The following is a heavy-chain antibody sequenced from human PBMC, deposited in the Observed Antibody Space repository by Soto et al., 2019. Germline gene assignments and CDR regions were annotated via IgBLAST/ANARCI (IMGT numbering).Heavy chain of an antibody. D-gene: IGHD5-12*01. CDR2: INHGGST. CDR3: ARGNREYSGYYYGMDV. J-gene: IGHJ6*02. V-gene: IGHV4-34*01. CDR1: GGSFIDYY. Sequence: SETLSLTCAVYGGSFIDYYWSWIRQPPGKGLEWIGEINHGGSTKYNPSLKSRVTILGDMSKNQFSLKVSSVTAADTAVYYCARGNREYSGYYYGMDVWGQGTTVT.